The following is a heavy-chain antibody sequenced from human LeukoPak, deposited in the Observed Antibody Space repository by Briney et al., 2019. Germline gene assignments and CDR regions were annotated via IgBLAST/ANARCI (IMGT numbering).Heavy chain of an antibody. D-gene: IGHD3-22*01. J-gene: IGHJ4*02. CDR3: ARSSGYYYYYFDY. CDR1: GGSISSYY. Sequence: SETLSLTCTVSGGSISSYYWNWIRQPPGKGLEWIGCIYHSGSTNYNPSLKSRVTISVDTSKNQFSLKLRSVTAADTAVYYCARSSGYYYYYFDYWGQGTLVTVSS. V-gene: IGHV4-59*01. CDR2: IYHSGST.